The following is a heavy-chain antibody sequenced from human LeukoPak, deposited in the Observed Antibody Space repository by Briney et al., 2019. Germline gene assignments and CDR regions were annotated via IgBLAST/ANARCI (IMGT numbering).Heavy chain of an antibody. CDR2: IYHSGST. V-gene: IGHV4-30-2*01. Sequence: KPSETLSLTCAVSGGSISSGGYSWRWIRQPPGKGLEWIGYIYHSGSTYYNPSLKSRVTISVDRSKNQFSLKLSSVTAADTAVYYCARTGSYYGVYYFDYWGQGTLATVSS. CDR1: GGSISSGGYS. D-gene: IGHD1-26*01. CDR3: ARTGSYYGVYYFDY. J-gene: IGHJ4*02.